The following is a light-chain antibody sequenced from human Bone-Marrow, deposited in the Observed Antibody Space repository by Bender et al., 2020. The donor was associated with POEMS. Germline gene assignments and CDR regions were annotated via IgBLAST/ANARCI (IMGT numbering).Light chain of an antibody. CDR2: DVT. J-gene: IGLJ2*01. CDR3: SSYAGRPV. V-gene: IGLV2-8*01. CDR1: RSDVGRYDY. Sequence: QSALTQPPSASGSPGQSVPISCTGTRSDVGRYDYVSWYQQYPGKAPKLLIYDVTKRPSGVPDRFSGSKSGNMASLTVSGLQTEDEADYYCSSYAGRPVFGGGTKLTVL.